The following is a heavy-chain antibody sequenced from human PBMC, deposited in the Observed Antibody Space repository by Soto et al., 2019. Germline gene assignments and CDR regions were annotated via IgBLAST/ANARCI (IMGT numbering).Heavy chain of an antibody. CDR3: AHSPSSYGSGRGGVDV. J-gene: IGHJ6*01. D-gene: IGHD3-10*01. CDR2: IYWDDDK. V-gene: IGHV2-5*02. CDR1: GFSLSTSGVG. Sequence: QITLKASGPTLVKPTQTLTLTCTFSGFSLSTSGVGVGWIRQPPGKALEWLALIYWDDDKRYSPSLKSRLTRSNDTSKNQVVLTNTNEDPVDMATDYCAHSPSSYGSGRGGVDVGGQGPTDTASS.